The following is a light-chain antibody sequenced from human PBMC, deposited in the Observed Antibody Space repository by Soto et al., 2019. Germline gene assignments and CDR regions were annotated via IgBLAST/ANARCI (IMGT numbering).Light chain of an antibody. V-gene: IGLV2-14*01. J-gene: IGLJ1*01. CDR3: SSHKSSSTSP. Sequence: QSVLTQPASVSGSPGQSITLSCTGTSSDVGGYNYVSWYQQHPGKAPKLMIYDVSNRPSGVSNRFSGSKSGNTASLTISGLQAEHEADYYCSSHKSSSTSPFGTGTKVTVL. CDR2: DVS. CDR1: SSDVGGYNY.